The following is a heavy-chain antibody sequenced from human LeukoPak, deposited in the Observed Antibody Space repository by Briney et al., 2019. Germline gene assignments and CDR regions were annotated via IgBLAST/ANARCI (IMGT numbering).Heavy chain of an antibody. Sequence: ASVKVSCKASGYTFTGYYMHWVRQAPGQGLEWMGWINPNSGGTNYAQKFQGRVTMTRDTSISTAYMELSRLRSDDTAVYYCARASLAATGSDPWGQGTLVTVPS. CDR2: INPNSGGT. CDR3: ARASLAATGSDP. CDR1: GYTFTGYY. V-gene: IGHV1-2*02. J-gene: IGHJ5*02. D-gene: IGHD2-15*01.